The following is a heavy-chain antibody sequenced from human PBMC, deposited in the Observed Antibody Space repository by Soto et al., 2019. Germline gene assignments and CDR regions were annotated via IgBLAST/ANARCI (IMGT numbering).Heavy chain of an antibody. CDR3: AKSPSPESFYYDSSGYYFDY. D-gene: IGHD3-22*01. V-gene: IGHV3-23*01. CDR1: GFTFSSYA. Sequence: GGSLGLSCAASGFTFSSYAMSWVRQAPGKGLEWVSAISGSGGSTYYADSVKGRFTISRDNSKNTLYLQMNSLRAEDTAVYYCAKSPSPESFYYDSSGYYFDYWGQGTLVSVSS. J-gene: IGHJ4*02. CDR2: ISGSGGST.